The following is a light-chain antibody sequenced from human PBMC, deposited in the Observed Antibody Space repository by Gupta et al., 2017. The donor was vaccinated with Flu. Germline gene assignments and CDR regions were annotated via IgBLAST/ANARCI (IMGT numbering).Light chain of an antibody. Sequence: DIVMTQSPLSLPVTLGEPASISCRSSQSLLHSNGYNYLDWYLQKPGQSPQLLIYLGSNRASGVPDRFSGSGSGTDFTLKISRVEAEDVGVYYCRQGLQTPPTFGQGTKVEI. CDR1: QSLLHSNGYNY. V-gene: IGKV2-28*01. J-gene: IGKJ1*01. CDR3: RQGLQTPPT. CDR2: LGS.